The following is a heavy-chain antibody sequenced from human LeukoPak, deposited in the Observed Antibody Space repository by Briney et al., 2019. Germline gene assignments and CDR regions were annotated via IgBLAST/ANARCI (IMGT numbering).Heavy chain of an antibody. CDR3: ARAWSNYVYFDY. CDR1: GFTFSSYW. V-gene: IGHV3-7*01. J-gene: IGHJ4*02. D-gene: IGHD4-11*01. Sequence: GGPLRLSCAASGFTFSSYWMSWVRQAPGKGLEGVANIKQDGSEKYYVDSVKGRFTISRDNAKNSLYLQMNSLRAEDTAVYYCARAWSNYVYFDYWGQGTLVTVSS. CDR2: IKQDGSEK.